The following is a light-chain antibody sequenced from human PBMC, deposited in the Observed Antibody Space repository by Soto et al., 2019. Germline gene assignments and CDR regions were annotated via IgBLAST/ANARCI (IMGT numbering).Light chain of an antibody. CDR1: QSISQR. CDR3: QQDYGNFTWS. J-gene: IGKJ2*01. Sequence: EIQMTQSSSTLSASVGDRVTITCRPSQSISQRSVWYQQKPGKAPKVLIFDASILARGVSSMFNGSGSGTEFTHTISSLYPVDFIIDYRQQDYGNFTWSFGPGT. CDR2: DAS. V-gene: IGKV1-5*01.